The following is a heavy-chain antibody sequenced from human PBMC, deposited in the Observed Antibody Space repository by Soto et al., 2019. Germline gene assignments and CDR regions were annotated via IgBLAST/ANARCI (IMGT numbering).Heavy chain of an antibody. D-gene: IGHD3-22*01. J-gene: IGHJ4*02. V-gene: IGHV3-30-3*01. CDR2: ISYDGSNK. CDR1: GFTFSSYA. Sequence: QVQLVESGGGVVQPGRSLRLSCAASGFTFSSYAMHWVRQAPGKGLEWVAVISYDGSNKYYADSVKGRFTISRDNSKNTLYPQMNSLRAEDTAVYYCARDRPNDYYDSSGLMDYWGQGTLVTVSS. CDR3: ARDRPNDYYDSSGLMDY.